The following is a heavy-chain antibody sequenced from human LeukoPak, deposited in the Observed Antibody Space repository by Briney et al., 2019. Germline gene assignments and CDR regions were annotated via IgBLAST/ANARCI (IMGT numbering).Heavy chain of an antibody. J-gene: IGHJ6*02. D-gene: IGHD2-21*02. CDR3: ARGCGGDCPKVRGYYYGMDV. V-gene: IGHV1-69*13. CDR1: GGTFSSYA. CDR2: IIPIFGTA. Sequence: SVKVTCKASGGTFSSYAISWVRQAPGQGLEWMGGIIPIFGTANYAQKFQGRVTITADESTSTAYMELSSLRSEDTAVYYCARGCGGDCPKVRGYYYGMDVWGQGTTVTVSS.